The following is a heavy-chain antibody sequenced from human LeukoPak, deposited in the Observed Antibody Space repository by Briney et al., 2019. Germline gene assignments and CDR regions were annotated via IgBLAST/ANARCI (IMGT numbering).Heavy chain of an antibody. J-gene: IGHJ6*02. V-gene: IGHV1-46*01. CDR2: INPSGGST. CDR1: GYNFISYY. Sequence: ASVKVSCKASGYNFISYYMHWVRQAPGQGLEWMGIINPSGGSTSYAQKSQDRVTMTRDTSTSTVYMELSSLKSEDTAVYYCAREDVVLVDAVRYYYYGMDVWGQGTTVTVSS. D-gene: IGHD2-8*01. CDR3: AREDVVLVDAVRYYYYGMDV.